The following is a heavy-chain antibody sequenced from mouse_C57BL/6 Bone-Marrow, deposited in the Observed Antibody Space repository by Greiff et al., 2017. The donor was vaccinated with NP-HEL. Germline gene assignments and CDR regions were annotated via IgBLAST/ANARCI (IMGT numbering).Heavy chain of an antibody. Sequence: VTLKESGAELVRPGASVKLSCTASGFNIKDDYMHWVKQRPEQGLEWIGWIDPENGDTEYASKFQGKATITADTSSNTAYLQLSSLTSEDTAVYYCTTFFGYYDYGAYWGQGTLVTVSA. CDR2: IDPENGDT. CDR3: TTFFGYYDYGAY. J-gene: IGHJ3*01. V-gene: IGHV14-4*01. D-gene: IGHD2-4*01. CDR1: GFNIKDDY.